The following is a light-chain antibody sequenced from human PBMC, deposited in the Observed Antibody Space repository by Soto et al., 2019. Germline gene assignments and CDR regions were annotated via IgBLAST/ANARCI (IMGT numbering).Light chain of an antibody. J-gene: IGKJ1*01. CDR2: AAS. CDR1: QSISSW. Sequence: DIKLNHSPSTLSASVGDRVTLTCLASQSISSWLAWYQQKPGKAPKLLIYAASSLQSGVPSRFSGSGSGTDFTLTISSLQPEDFATYYCQQSYSTLWTFGQGTKVDIK. CDR3: QQSYSTLWT. V-gene: IGKV1-39*01.